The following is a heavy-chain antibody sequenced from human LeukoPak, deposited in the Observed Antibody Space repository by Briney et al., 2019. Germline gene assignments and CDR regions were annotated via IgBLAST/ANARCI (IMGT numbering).Heavy chain of an antibody. D-gene: IGHD3-22*01. Sequence: SETLSLTCTVSGGSISSSSYYWGWIRQPPGKGLEWIGSIYYSGSTYYNPSLKSRVTISVDTSKNQFSLKLNSVTAADTAVYYCARQCYDSSGCDAFDIWGQWTMVTVSS. CDR3: ARQCYDSSGCDAFDI. CDR2: IYYSGST. J-gene: IGHJ3*02. CDR1: GGSISSSSYY. V-gene: IGHV4-39*01.